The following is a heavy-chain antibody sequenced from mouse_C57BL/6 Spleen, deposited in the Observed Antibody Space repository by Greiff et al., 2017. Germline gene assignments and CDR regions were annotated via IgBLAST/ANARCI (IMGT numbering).Heavy chain of an antibody. J-gene: IGHJ2*01. CDR2: IDPANGNT. CDR3: ARSYYGSSLTGDY. Sequence: EVQLQQSVAELVRPGASVKLSCTASGFNIKNTYMHWVKQRPEQGLEWIGRIDPANGNTKYAPKFPGKATITADTSSNTAYLQLSSLTSEDTAIYYCARSYYGSSLTGDYWGQGTTLTVSS. CDR1: GFNIKNTY. D-gene: IGHD1-1*01. V-gene: IGHV14-3*01.